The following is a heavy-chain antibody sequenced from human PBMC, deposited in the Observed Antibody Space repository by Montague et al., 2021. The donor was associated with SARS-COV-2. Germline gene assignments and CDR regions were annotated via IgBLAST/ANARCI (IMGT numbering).Heavy chain of an antibody. CDR2: IIGSGPRT. CDR1: GFTVSNYA. Sequence: PLRLSCAASGFTVSNYAMSWVRQAPVKGLEWVSVIIGSGPRTNYXYSXRGRFIISRDSSQSTLYLQMNSLRAEDTAVYYCARAYCSSAGCYRADYWGQGTLVTVSS. V-gene: IGHV3-23*01. J-gene: IGHJ4*02. CDR3: ARAYCSSAGCYRADY. D-gene: IGHD2-2*02.